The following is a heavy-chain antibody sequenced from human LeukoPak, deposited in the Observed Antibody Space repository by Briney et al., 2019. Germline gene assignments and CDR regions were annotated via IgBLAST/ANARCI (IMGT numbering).Heavy chain of an antibody. CDR1: GFTFSSYG. J-gene: IGHJ4*02. CDR3: ARDRGYSYGYGVDY. Sequence: PGGSLRLSCAASGFTFSSYGMHWVRQAPGKGLEYVSAISTNGGSTYYANSVKGRFTISRDNSKNTLYLQMGSLRAEDMAVYYCARDRGYSYGYGVDYWGQGTLVTVSS. D-gene: IGHD5-18*01. V-gene: IGHV3-64*01. CDR2: ISTNGGST.